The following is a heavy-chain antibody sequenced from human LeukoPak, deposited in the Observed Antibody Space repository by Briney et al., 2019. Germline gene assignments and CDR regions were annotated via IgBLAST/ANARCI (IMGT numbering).Heavy chain of an antibody. J-gene: IGHJ5*02. CDR3: ARERGYSFNWFDP. D-gene: IGHD4-23*01. Sequence: PSETLSLTCAVSGGSISSSSYYWGWIRQPPGKGREWIGSICYSGSTYYNPSLKSRVTISVDTSKNQFSLKLSSVTAADTAVYYCARERGYSFNWFDPWGQGTLVTVSS. CDR2: ICYSGST. CDR1: GGSISSSSYY. V-gene: IGHV4-39*01.